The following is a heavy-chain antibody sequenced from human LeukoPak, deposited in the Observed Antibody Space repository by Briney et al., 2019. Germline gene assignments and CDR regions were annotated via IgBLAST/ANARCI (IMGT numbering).Heavy chain of an antibody. CDR1: GYTFTSYD. J-gene: IGHJ4*02. CDR3: ARKKVEPDRYFDY. Sequence: GASVKVSCKASGYTFTSYDINWLRQASGQGLEWMGWINTNTGNPTYAQGFTGRFVFSLDTSVSTAYLQISSLKAEDTAVYYCARKKVEPDRYFDYWGQGTLVTVSS. D-gene: IGHD1-14*01. CDR2: INTNTGNP. V-gene: IGHV7-4-1*02.